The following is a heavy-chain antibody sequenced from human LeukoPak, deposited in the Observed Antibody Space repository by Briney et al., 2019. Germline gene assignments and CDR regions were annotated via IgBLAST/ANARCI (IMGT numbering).Heavy chain of an antibody. Sequence: SETLSLTCTVSGGSISSGSYYWGWIRQPPGKGLEWIGSIYYSGSTYYNPSLKSRVTISVDTPKNQFSLKVSSVTAADTAVYYCARHPYGGPDYWGHGTLVTVSS. CDR1: GGSISSGSYY. J-gene: IGHJ4*01. CDR3: ARHPYGGPDY. CDR2: IYYSGST. D-gene: IGHD2-21*01. V-gene: IGHV4-39*01.